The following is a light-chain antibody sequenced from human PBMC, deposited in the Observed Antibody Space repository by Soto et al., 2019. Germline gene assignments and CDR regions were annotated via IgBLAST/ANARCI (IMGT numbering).Light chain of an antibody. CDR2: DVS. V-gene: IGLV2-14*01. CDR1: SSDVGGYNY. Sequence: CALTQPASVSGSPGQWITISYTGTSSDVGGYNYVSWYQQHPDKAPKLMIYDVSNRPSGVSNRFSGSKSGNTASLTISGLQAEDEADYYCSSYTSSSTLYVFGTGTKVTVL. J-gene: IGLJ1*01. CDR3: SSYTSSSTLYV.